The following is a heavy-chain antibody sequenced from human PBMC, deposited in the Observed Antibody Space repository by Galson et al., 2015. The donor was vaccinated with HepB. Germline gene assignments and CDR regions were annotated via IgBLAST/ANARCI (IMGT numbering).Heavy chain of an antibody. D-gene: IGHD3-3*02. CDR1: GFTFSNYG. V-gene: IGHV3-30*03. CDR3: SSPILDSDAFDI. Sequence: SLRLSCAASGFTFSNYGMHWVRQAPGKGLEWVAVISYDGSNKYYADSVKGRFTISRDNSKNTLYLQMNSLKTEDTALYYCSSPILDSDAFDIWGQGTMVTVSS. CDR2: ISYDGSNK. J-gene: IGHJ3*02.